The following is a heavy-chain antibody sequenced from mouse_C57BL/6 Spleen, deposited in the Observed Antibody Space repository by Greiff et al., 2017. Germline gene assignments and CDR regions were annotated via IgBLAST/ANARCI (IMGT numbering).Heavy chain of an antibody. CDR1: GYAFTNYL. Sequence: QVQLKESGAELVRPGTSVKVSCKASGYAFTNYLIEWVKQRPGQGLEWIGVINPGSGGTNYNEKFKGKATLTADKSSSTAYMQLSSLTSEDSAVYFCARSYYGYDSSFYYAMDYWGQGTSVTVSS. CDR3: ARSYYGYDSSFYYAMDY. J-gene: IGHJ4*01. V-gene: IGHV1-54*01. D-gene: IGHD2-9*01. CDR2: INPGSGGT.